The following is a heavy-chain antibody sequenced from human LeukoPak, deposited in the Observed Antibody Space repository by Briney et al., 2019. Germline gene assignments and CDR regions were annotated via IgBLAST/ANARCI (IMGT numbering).Heavy chain of an antibody. J-gene: IGHJ3*02. CDR1: GFTFSSYW. V-gene: IGHV3-7*01. Sequence: PGGSLRLSCAASGFTFSSYWMSWVRQAPGKGLEWVANIKQDGSEKYYVDSVKGRFTISRDNAKNSLYLQMNSLRAEDTAVYYCARDSRVTMVVDDAFDIWGQGTMVTVSS. D-gene: IGHD3-22*01. CDR2: IKQDGSEK. CDR3: ARDSRVTMVVDDAFDI.